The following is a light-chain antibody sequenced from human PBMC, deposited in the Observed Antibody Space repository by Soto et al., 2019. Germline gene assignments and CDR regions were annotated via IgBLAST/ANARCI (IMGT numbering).Light chain of an antibody. CDR1: SSNIGAGYD. Sequence: QSVLTQPPSVSGAPGQRVTISCTGSSSNIGAGYDVHWYQQLPGTAPKLLIYGNSNRPSGVPDRFSGSKSGTSASLAISGLQSGDEADYYCATWDDSLSGAIFGGGTKLTVL. CDR2: GNS. V-gene: IGLV1-40*01. CDR3: ATWDDSLSGAI. J-gene: IGLJ2*01.